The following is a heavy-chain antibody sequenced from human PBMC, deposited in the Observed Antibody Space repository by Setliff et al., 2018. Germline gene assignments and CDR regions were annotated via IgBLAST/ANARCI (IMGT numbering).Heavy chain of an antibody. CDR1: GFTVSSNY. CDR3: ARVWLGGAFDI. J-gene: IGHJ3*02. D-gene: IGHD3-10*01. Sequence: PGESLKISCAASGFTVSSNYMSWVRQAPGKGLEWVSVIYSGGNTYYADSVKGRFTISRDNSKNTLYLQMNSLRAEDTAVYYCARVWLGGAFDIWGQGTMVTVS. CDR2: IYSGGNT. V-gene: IGHV3-66*01.